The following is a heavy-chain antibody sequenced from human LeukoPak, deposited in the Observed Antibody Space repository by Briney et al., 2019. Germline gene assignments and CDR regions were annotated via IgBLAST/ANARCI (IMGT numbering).Heavy chain of an antibody. D-gene: IGHD6-6*01. J-gene: IGHJ4*02. CDR3: ARDGEEQLVFGDFDY. V-gene: IGHV7-4-1*02. Sequence: ASVKVSCKASGYTFTSYAMNWVRQAPGQGLEWMGWINTNTGNPTYAQGFTGRFVFSLDTSVSTAYLQISSLKAEDTAVYYCARDGEEQLVFGDFDYWGQGTLVTVSS. CDR2: INTNTGNP. CDR1: GYTFTSYA.